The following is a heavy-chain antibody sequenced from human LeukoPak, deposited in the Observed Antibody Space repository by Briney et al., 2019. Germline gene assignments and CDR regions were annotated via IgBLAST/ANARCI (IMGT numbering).Heavy chain of an antibody. CDR2: INPSGGST. Sequence: ASVKVSCKASGYTFTSYYMHWVRQAPGQGLEWMGIINPSGGSTSYAQKFQGRVTMTRDTSTSTVYMELSSLRSEDTAVYYCARDPCITGTTRAFDIWGQGTMVTVSS. D-gene: IGHD1-20*01. CDR3: ARDPCITGTTRAFDI. V-gene: IGHV1-46*01. J-gene: IGHJ3*02. CDR1: GYTFTSYY.